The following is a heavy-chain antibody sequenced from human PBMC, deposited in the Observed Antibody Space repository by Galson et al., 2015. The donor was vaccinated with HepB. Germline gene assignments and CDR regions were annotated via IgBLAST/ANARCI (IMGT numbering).Heavy chain of an antibody. CDR3: ARGNKQLVGFDY. CDR2: INHSGST. CDR1: GGSFSGYY. V-gene: IGHV4-34*01. D-gene: IGHD6-6*01. Sequence: ETLSLTCAVYGGSFSGYYWSWIRQPPGKGLEWIGEINHSGSTNYNPSLKSRVTISVDTSKNQFSLKLSSVTAADTAVYYCARGNKQLVGFDYWGQGTLVTVSS. J-gene: IGHJ4*02.